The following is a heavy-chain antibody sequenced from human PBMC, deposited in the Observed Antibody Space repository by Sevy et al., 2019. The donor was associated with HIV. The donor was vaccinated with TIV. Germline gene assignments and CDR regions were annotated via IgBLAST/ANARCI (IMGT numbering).Heavy chain of an antibody. V-gene: IGHV4-39*01. J-gene: IGHJ4*01. CDR3: ARVVDFWSGYLDY. CDR1: GDSISSSTYH. D-gene: IGHD3-3*01. CDR2: FYYSGNT. Sequence: SETLSLTCTVSGDSISSSTYHWGWIRQSPGKGLEWIGNFYYSGNTNYNPSLTSRATISVDTSKNQFSLNLTSVTAADTAVYYCARVVDFWSGYLDYWGQGTLVTVSS.